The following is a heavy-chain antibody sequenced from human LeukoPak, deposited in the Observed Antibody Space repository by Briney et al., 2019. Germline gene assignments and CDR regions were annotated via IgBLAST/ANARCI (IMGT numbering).Heavy chain of an antibody. J-gene: IGHJ4*02. V-gene: IGHV3-23*01. CDR3: AKLYSSSWYYFDY. CDR1: GFTFSSYA. CDR2: ISGSGGST. Sequence: GGSLRLSCAASGFTFSSYAMSWVRQAPGKGLEWVSAISGSGGSTYYADSVKGRFTISRDNSKNTLYLQMNSLRAEDTAVYYSAKLYSSSWYYFDYWGQGTLVTVSS. D-gene: IGHD6-13*01.